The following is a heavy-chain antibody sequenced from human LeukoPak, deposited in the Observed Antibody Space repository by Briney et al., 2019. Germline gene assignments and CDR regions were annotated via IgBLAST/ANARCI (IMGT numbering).Heavy chain of an antibody. V-gene: IGHV3-48*03. CDR2: ISSSGSTI. J-gene: IGHJ4*02. D-gene: IGHD6-19*01. Sequence: GGSLRLSCAASGFTFSSYEMNWVRQAPGKGLEWVSYISSSGSTIYYADSVKGRFTISRDNAKNSLYLQMNSLRAEDTAVYYCARDWGVAGTFDYWGQGTLVTVSS. CDR1: GFTFSSYE. CDR3: ARDWGVAGTFDY.